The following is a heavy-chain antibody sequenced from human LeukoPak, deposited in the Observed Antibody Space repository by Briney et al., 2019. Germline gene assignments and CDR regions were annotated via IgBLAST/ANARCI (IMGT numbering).Heavy chain of an antibody. V-gene: IGHV1-18*01. J-gene: IGHJ6*03. D-gene: IGHD1-1*01. CDR3: ARVPPGYNWNLYYYYMDV. Sequence: ASVKVSCKASGYTFTSYGISWVRQAPGQGLEWMGWISAYNGNTNYAQKLQGRVTMTTDTSTSTAYMELRSLRSDDTAVYYCARVPPGYNWNLYYYYMDVWGKGTTVTVSS. CDR2: ISAYNGNT. CDR1: GYTFTSYG.